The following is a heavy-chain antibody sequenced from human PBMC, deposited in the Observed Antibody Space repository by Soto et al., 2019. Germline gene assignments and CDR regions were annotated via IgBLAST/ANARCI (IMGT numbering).Heavy chain of an antibody. CDR1: GYTFTSYG. CDR2: INAGNGNT. V-gene: IGHV1-3*01. Sequence: QVQLVQSGAEVKKPGASVKVSCKASGYTFTSYGIHWVRQAPGQRLEWMGWINAGNGNTNYSQKFQGRVTITRDTSASTAYMELSSLRSEDTAVYYCARSSGWYYVAYVGQGTRFTISS. D-gene: IGHD3-22*01. J-gene: IGHJ4*02. CDR3: ARSSGWYYVAY.